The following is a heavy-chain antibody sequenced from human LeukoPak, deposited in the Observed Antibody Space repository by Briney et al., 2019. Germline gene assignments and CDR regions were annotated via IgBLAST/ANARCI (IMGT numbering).Heavy chain of an antibody. Sequence: PGRSLRLSCAASGFSFRNYGMHWVRQAPGKGLEWVAVISYAGSNIAYADSVKGRFTISRDNSKNTLYLQMNSLRPEDTAVYHCAKDWPWENYYYGMNVWGQGTTVTVSS. D-gene: IGHD1-26*01. J-gene: IGHJ6*02. CDR1: GFSFRNYG. V-gene: IGHV3-30*18. CDR3: AKDWPWENYYYGMNV. CDR2: ISYAGSNI.